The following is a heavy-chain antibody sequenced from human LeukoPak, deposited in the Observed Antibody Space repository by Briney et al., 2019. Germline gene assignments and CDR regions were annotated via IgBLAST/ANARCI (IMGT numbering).Heavy chain of an antibody. CDR1: GFTFSSYA. J-gene: IGHJ4*02. CDR3: ARDHGTSGWYGHYFDS. D-gene: IGHD6-19*01. CDR2: ISGSGGST. Sequence: GGSLRLSCAASGFTFSSYAMSWVRQAPGKGLEWVSAISGSGGSTYYADSVKDRFTISRDNSKNTLYLQMNSLRAEDTAVYYCARDHGTSGWYGHYFDSWGQGTLVTVSS. V-gene: IGHV3-23*01.